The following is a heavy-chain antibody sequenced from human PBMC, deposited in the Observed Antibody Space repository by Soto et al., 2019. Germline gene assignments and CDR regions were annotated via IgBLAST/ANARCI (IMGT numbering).Heavy chain of an antibody. CDR1: GYTLTELS. CDR3: ATVGDILTGKGGYYYYGMDV. CDR2: FDPEDGET. Sequence: ASVKVSCKVSGYTLTELSMHWVRQAPGKGLEWMGGFDPEDGETIYAQKFQGRVTMTEDTSTDTAYMELSSLRSEDTAVYYCATVGDILTGKGGYYYYGMDVWGQGTTVT. V-gene: IGHV1-24*01. J-gene: IGHJ6*02. D-gene: IGHD3-9*01.